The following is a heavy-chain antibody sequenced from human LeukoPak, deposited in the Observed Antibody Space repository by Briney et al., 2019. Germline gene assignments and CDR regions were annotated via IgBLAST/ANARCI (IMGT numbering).Heavy chain of an antibody. CDR3: ARGYCSGGSCPPHWFDP. Sequence: GASVKVSCKASGYTFTGYYMHWVRQAPGQRLEGMGWISPNSGGTNYAQKFQGRVTMSRDTSIRTAYLELSRLRSDDTAVYYCARGYCSGGSCPPHWFDPWGQGTLVTVSS. V-gene: IGHV1-2*02. D-gene: IGHD2-15*01. J-gene: IGHJ5*02. CDR2: ISPNSGGT. CDR1: GYTFTGYY.